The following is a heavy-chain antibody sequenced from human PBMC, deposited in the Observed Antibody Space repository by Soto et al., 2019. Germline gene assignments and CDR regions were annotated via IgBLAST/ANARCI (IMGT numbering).Heavy chain of an antibody. J-gene: IGHJ4*02. CDR2: ISSSSSTI. D-gene: IGHD3-22*01. Sequence: GGSLRLSCAASGFTFSSYSMNWVRQAPGKGLEWVSYISSSSSTIYYADSVKGRFTISRDNAKNSLYLQMNSLRDEDTAVYYCARLPYYYDSSGYYTYYFDYWGQGTLVTVSS. V-gene: IGHV3-48*02. CDR1: GFTFSSYS. CDR3: ARLPYYYDSSGYYTYYFDY.